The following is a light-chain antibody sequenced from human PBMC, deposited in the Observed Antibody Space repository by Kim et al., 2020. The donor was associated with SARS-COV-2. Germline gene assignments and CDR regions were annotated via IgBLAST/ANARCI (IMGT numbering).Light chain of an antibody. Sequence: SLSPGESAPLPCRASQSVTGRVSWYQQRPGQAPRLLIYDTSNRATGIPARFSGSGSGTDFTLTISSLEPEDFAVYYCQQRRSWPLTFGGGTKVEI. V-gene: IGKV3-11*01. J-gene: IGKJ4*01. CDR1: QSVTGR. CDR3: QQRRSWPLT. CDR2: DTS.